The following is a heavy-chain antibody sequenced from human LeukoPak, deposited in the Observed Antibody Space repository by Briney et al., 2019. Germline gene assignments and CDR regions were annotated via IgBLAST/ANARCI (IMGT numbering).Heavy chain of an antibody. Sequence: GGSLRLSCAASGFTFSDYYMSWIRQAPGKGLEWVSYISRSDGKIYYADSVRGRFTTSRDNAKSSLYLQMSSLRAEDTAVYYCATAADSPHYWGYFDYWGQGTLVTVSS. D-gene: IGHD7-27*01. CDR3: ATAADSPHYWGYFDY. V-gene: IGHV3-11*01. J-gene: IGHJ4*02. CDR2: ISRSDGKI. CDR1: GFTFSDYY.